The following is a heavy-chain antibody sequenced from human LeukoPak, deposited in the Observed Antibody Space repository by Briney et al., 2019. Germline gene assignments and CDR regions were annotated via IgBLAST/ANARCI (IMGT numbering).Heavy chain of an antibody. J-gene: IGHJ4*02. CDR1: GYTFTSYA. CDR3: ARKVQLRYFDWLLDY. D-gene: IGHD3-9*01. V-gene: IGHV7-4-1*02. CDR2: INTNTGNP. Sequence: GASVKVSCKASGYTFTSYAMNWVRQAPGQGLEWMGWINTNTGNPTYAQGFTGRFVFSLDTSVSTAYLQISSLKAEDTAVYYCARKVQLRYFDWLLDYWGQGTLVTVSS.